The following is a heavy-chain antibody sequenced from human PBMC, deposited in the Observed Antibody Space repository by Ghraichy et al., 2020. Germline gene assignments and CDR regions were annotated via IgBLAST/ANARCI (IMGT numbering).Heavy chain of an antibody. J-gene: IGHJ5*02. V-gene: IGHV3-9*01. CDR2: ISWNSGSI. D-gene: IGHD3-3*01. CDR3: AKDIGITIFGVVIS. CDR1: GFTFDDYA. Sequence: SLRLSCAASGFTFDDYAMHWVRQAPGKGLEWVSGISWNSGSIGYADSVKGRFTISRDNAKNSLYLQMNSLRAEDTALYYCAKDIGITIFGVVISWGQGTLVTVSS.